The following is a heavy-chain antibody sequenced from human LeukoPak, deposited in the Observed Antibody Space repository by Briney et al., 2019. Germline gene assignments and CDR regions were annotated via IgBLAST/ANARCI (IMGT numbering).Heavy chain of an antibody. Sequence: EASETLSLTCTVAGGSISSSRYYWGWLRQPPGKGLEWIGSIYYSGSTYYNPSLKSLVTISVDTSKNQFSLKLSSVTAADTAVYYCARRTTEDYFDYWGQGTLVTVSS. D-gene: IGHD4-4*01. CDR2: IYYSGST. J-gene: IGHJ4*02. V-gene: IGHV4-39*01. CDR1: GGSISSSRYY. CDR3: ARRTTEDYFDY.